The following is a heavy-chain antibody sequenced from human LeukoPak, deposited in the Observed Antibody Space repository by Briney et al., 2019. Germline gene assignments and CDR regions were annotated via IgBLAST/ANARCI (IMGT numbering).Heavy chain of an antibody. D-gene: IGHD3-22*01. CDR3: ARGSGDSSGYYKDYYYYYMDV. CDR1: GGSISSNNHY. Sequence: PSETLSLTCTVSGGSISSNNHYWGWIRQPPGKGLEWIGSIYYRGSTDYNPSLKSRVTISVDTSKNQFSLKLSSVTAADTAVYYCARGSGDSSGYYKDYYYYYMDVWGKGTTVTVSS. V-gene: IGHV4-39*07. J-gene: IGHJ6*03. CDR2: IYYRGST.